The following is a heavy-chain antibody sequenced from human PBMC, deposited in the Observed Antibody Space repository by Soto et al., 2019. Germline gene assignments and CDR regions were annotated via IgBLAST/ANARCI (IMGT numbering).Heavy chain of an antibody. V-gene: IGHV2-70*13. D-gene: IGHD1-20*01. J-gene: IGHJ6*02. Sequence: SGPSLVGPTETLTLNCAVSGCSLTSPLMVGSWSRQSPGKALQWLALIERDDADKYYSTSLKTRLTISKATRKKQLVLTMDNMEPAAPATYYCARSIRGTRRFNGREVWGQGT. CDR1: GCSLTSPLMV. CDR3: ARSIRGTRRFNGREV. CDR2: IERDDADK.